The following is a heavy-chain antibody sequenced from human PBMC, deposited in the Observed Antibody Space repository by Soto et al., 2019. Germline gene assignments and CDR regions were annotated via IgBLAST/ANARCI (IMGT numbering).Heavy chain of an antibody. CDR2: IGGSGAST. CDR3: AKDPVPLIYCIGAGSYFDS. J-gene: IGHJ4*02. Sequence: EVQLLKSGGGLVQPGGSLRLSCAASGFTFSNYAMNWVRQAPGKGLEWVSSIGGSGASTYYADSVKGRFTISRDDSKNTLHLQLSSLRAEDTAIYYCAKDPVPLIYCIGAGSYFDSWGRGTLVTVSS. CDR1: GFTFSNYA. D-gene: IGHD2-15*01. V-gene: IGHV3-23*01.